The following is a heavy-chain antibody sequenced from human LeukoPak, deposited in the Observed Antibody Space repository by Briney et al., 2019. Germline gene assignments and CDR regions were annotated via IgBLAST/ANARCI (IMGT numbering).Heavy chain of an antibody. Sequence: GGSLRLSCVASGFTFSNYWMHWVRQAPGKGLEWISRINGDGSSTTYADSVKGRFTISRDNSKNTLYLQMNSLRAEDTAVYYCAKSGGAGLPAAGGLGYHGMGVWGQGTTVTVSS. CDR1: GFTFSNYW. CDR2: INGDGSST. J-gene: IGHJ6*02. CDR3: AKSGGAGLPAAGGLGYHGMGV. V-gene: IGHV3-74*01. D-gene: IGHD2-2*01.